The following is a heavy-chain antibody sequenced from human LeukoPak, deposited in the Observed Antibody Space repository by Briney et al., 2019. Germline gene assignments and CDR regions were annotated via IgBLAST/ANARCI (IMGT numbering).Heavy chain of an antibody. CDR3: ARASLLWFGESVNWFDP. Sequence: SETLSLTCTVSGGSISSYYWSWIRQPPGKGLEWIGYIYYSRSTNYNPSLKSRVTISVDTSKNQFSLKLSSVTAADTAVYYCARASLLWFGESVNWFDPWGQGTLVTVSS. V-gene: IGHV4-59*01. CDR1: GGSISSYY. J-gene: IGHJ5*02. D-gene: IGHD3-10*01. CDR2: IYYSRST.